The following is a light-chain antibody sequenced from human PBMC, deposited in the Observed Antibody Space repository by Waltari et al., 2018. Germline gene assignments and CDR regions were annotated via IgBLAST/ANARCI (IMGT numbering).Light chain of an antibody. J-gene: IGLJ2*01. V-gene: IGLV3-21*01. Sequence: SNELTQAPSVSVAPVETAHITCVENDIGVKALHWYQQKPGQPPVLVIYYDDDRASGLPERFSGSTSGNTATLTISAVEAGDEADYYCQVWDSSGDHSVVFGGGTKLTVL. CDR3: QVWDSSGDHSVV. CDR1: DIGVKA. CDR2: YDD.